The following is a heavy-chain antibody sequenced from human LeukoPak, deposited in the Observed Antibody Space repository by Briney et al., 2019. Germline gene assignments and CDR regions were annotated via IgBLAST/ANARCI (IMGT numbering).Heavy chain of an antibody. J-gene: IGHJ4*02. CDR1: GGSISSSSCY. CDR3: ARGYDSSGYYLFGY. V-gene: IGHV4-39*07. CDR2: IQYSGST. Sequence: SETLSLTCTVSGGSISSSSCYWGWIRQPPGKGLEWIGSIQYSGSTFYNPSLKSRVTISVGTSKNQFSLKLTSVTAADTAVYYCARGYDSSGYYLFGYWGQGTLVTVSS. D-gene: IGHD3-22*01.